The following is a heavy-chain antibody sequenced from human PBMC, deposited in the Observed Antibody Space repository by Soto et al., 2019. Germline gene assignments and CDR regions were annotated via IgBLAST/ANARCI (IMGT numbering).Heavy chain of an antibody. Sequence: EVQLLESGGGLVQPGGSLRLSCAASGFTFSSYAMSWVRQAPGKGLEWVSAISGSGGSTYYADSVKGRFTISRDNSKNTLYRKRTGLEAEDTAVYYVAKDPGYLNSGHYYFDYGGQGPWSPSPQ. CDR2: ISGSGGST. V-gene: IGHV3-23*01. D-gene: IGHD3-22*01. CDR3: AKDPGYLNSGHYYFDY. J-gene: IGHJ4*02. CDR1: GFTFSSYA.